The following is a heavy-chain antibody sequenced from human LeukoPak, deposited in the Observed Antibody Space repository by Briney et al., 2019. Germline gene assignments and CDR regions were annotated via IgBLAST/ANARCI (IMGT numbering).Heavy chain of an antibody. CDR1: GFTFSSYE. Sequence: GGSLRLSCAASGFTFSSYEMNWVRQAPGKGLEWVSYISSSGSTIYHADSVKGRFTISRDNAKNSLYLQMNSLRAEDTAVYYCASSYYDFRSGYSLSYYFDYWGQGTLVTVSS. CDR3: ASSYYDFRSGYSLSYYFDY. D-gene: IGHD3-3*01. CDR2: ISSSGSTI. V-gene: IGHV3-48*03. J-gene: IGHJ4*02.